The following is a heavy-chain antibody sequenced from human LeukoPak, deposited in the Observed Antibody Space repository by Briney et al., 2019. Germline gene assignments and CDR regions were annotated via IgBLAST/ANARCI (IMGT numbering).Heavy chain of an antibody. V-gene: IGHV3-20*04. CDR1: GFTFDDYG. Sequence: GGSLRLSCAASGFTFDDYGMSWVRQAPGKGLEWVSGIKWNGGSTGYADSVKGRFTISRDNAKNSLYLQMNSLRAEDTALYYCARVSFYYYYMDVWGKGTTVTVSS. CDR3: ARVSFYYYYMDV. J-gene: IGHJ6*03. CDR2: IKWNGGST.